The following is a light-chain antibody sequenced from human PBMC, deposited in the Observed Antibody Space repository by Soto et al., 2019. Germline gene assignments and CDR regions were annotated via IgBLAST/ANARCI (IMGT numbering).Light chain of an antibody. CDR1: SSDVGGFEY. Sequence: QSVLSQPASVSGSPGQSITISCTGTSSDVGGFEYVSWYQHQPGKAPKLIIYDVTKRPSGVSNRFSGSKSGNTASLAISGLQSDDEADYYCAAWDDSLNGRVFGTGTKLTVL. CDR3: AAWDDSLNGRV. V-gene: IGLV2-14*01. J-gene: IGLJ1*01. CDR2: DVT.